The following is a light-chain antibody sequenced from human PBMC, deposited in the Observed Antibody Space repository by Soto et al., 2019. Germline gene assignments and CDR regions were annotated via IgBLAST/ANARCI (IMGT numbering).Light chain of an antibody. CDR3: QQANTFALT. CDR2: SAS. CDR1: QDINKW. Sequence: DIQMTQSPSSVSASVGDRVTITCRASQDINKWLAWYQQKPGTAPKLLIYSASSLYTGVLSRFSGSGSGTDFTLTISSLQPEDFATYYCQQANTFALTFGGGTKVDI. V-gene: IGKV1-12*01. J-gene: IGKJ4*01.